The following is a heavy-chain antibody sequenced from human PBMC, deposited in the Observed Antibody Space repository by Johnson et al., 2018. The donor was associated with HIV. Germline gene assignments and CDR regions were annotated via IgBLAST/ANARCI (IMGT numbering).Heavy chain of an antibody. Sequence: VQLVESGGGLVQPGGSLRLSCAASGFTFSSYAMSWVRQAPGKGLEWVSAISGSGGSTYYADSVKGRFTISRDNSKNTLYLQMNSLRAEDTAVYYCAKDRGRTDVLSSDAFDIWGQGTMVTVSP. CDR2: ISGSGGST. CDR1: GFTFSSYA. J-gene: IGHJ3*02. V-gene: IGHV3-23*04. D-gene: IGHD3-16*01. CDR3: AKDRGRTDVLSSDAFDI.